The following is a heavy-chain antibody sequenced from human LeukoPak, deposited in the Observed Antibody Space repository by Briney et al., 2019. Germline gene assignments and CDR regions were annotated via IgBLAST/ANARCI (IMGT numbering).Heavy chain of an antibody. Sequence: SETLSLTCAVYGGSFSGYYWSWIRQPPGKGLEWIGEINHSGSTNYNPSLKSRVTIPVDTSKNQFSLKLSSVTAADTAVYYCASLRDEYYYDSSGYPIDYWGQGTLVTVSS. J-gene: IGHJ4*02. CDR1: GGSFSGYY. D-gene: IGHD3-22*01. CDR3: ASLRDEYYYDSSGYPIDY. CDR2: INHSGST. V-gene: IGHV4-34*01.